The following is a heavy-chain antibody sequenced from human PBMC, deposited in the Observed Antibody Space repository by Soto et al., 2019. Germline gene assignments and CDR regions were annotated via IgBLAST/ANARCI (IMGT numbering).Heavy chain of an antibody. J-gene: IGHJ4*02. CDR3: AGGLNGYLHEFDY. CDR1: GYAFTNYA. D-gene: IGHD5-18*01. CDR2: INAGNGNT. Sequence: QVQLVQSGAEVKKPGASVKVSCKASGYAFTNYAMYWVRQVPGQRPEWMGWINAGNGNTKYSQKFQGRVTITRDTSASTAYMALSSLRSEDTAVYYCAGGLNGYLHEFDYWGQGTLVTVSS. V-gene: IGHV1-3*01.